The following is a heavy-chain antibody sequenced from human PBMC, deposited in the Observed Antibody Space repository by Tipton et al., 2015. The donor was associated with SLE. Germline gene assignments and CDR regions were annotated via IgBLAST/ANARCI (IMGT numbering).Heavy chain of an antibody. J-gene: IGHJ3*02. CDR3: ARHISSRAGNAFDI. D-gene: IGHD6-13*01. CDR2: IYTSGST. Sequence: TLSLTCTVSGGSISSGSYYWSWIRQPAGKGLEWIGRIYTSGSTNYNPSLKSRVTISVDTSKNQFSLKLSSVTAADTAVYYCARHISSRAGNAFDIWGQGTMVTVSS. CDR1: GGSISSGSYY. V-gene: IGHV4-61*02.